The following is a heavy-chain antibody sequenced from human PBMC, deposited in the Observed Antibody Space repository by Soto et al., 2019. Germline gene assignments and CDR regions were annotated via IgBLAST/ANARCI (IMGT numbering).Heavy chain of an antibody. D-gene: IGHD3-3*02. CDR1: GDTFNNHL. CDR2: IVPMYGTP. V-gene: IGHV1-69*01. CDR3: ARYIQLEYLHGLDV. J-gene: IGHJ6*02. Sequence: QVQLLQSGSEMREPGSSVRVSCKASGDTFNNHLIAWVRQAPGQGLEWMGGIVPMYGTPHFAQKFQGRVSITADESKSTVSMELNGLGRDYTATFYCARYIQLEYLHGLDVWGQGTTVTVSS.